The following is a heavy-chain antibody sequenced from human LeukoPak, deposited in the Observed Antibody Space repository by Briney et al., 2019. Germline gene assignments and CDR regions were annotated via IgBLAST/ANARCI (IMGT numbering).Heavy chain of an antibody. J-gene: IGHJ4*02. CDR3: ARPAVEMAVLYFDY. CDR2: INHSGST. CDR1: GGSFSGYY. Sequence: SETLSLTCAVYGGSFSGYYWSWIRQPPGKGLEWIGEINHSGSTNYNPSLKSRVTISVDTSKNQFSLKLSSATAADTAVYYCARPAVEMAVLYFDYWGQGTLVTVSS. V-gene: IGHV4-34*01. D-gene: IGHD5-24*01.